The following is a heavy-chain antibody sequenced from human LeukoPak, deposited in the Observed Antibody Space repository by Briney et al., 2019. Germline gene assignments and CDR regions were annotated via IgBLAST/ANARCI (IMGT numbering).Heavy chain of an antibody. D-gene: IGHD3-10*01. CDR2: ISYDGSNK. CDR1: GFTFSSYG. J-gene: IGHJ3*02. V-gene: IGHV3-30*18. CDR3: AKIWFGENDAFDI. Sequence: GGSLRLSCAASGFTFSSYGMHWVRQAPGKGVEWGAVISYDGSNKYYADSVKGRFTISRDNSKNTLYLQMNSLRAEDTAVYYCAKIWFGENDAFDIWGQGTMVTVSS.